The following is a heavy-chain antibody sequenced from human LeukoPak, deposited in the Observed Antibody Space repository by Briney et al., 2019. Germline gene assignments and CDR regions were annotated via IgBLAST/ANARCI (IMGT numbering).Heavy chain of an antibody. CDR3: ASGVPALYYFYYYMDV. CDR1: GDSISSSSYY. V-gene: IGHV4-39*01. J-gene: IGHJ6*03. D-gene: IGHD2-2*01. CDR2: IYYSGST. Sequence: SETLSLTCTVSGDSISSSSYYWGWIRQPPGKGLEWIGSIYYSGSTYNNPSLKSRVTISVDTSKKQFSLKLSSVTAADTAVYYCASGVPALYYFYYYMDVWGKGTTVTVSS.